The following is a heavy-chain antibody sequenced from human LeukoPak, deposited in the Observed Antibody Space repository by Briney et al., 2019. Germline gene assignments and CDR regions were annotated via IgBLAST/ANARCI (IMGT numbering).Heavy chain of an antibody. CDR2: ISYDGSNK. CDR3: GKESQDRGSRWYY. Sequence: GGSLRLSCAASGFTFSSYAMHWVRQAPGKGLEWVAVISYDGSNKYYADSVKGRFTISRDNSKNTLYLQMNSLRVEDTAVYYCGKESQDRGSRWYYWGQGTLVTVSS. V-gene: IGHV3-30*04. D-gene: IGHD6-13*01. CDR1: GFTFSSYA. J-gene: IGHJ4*02.